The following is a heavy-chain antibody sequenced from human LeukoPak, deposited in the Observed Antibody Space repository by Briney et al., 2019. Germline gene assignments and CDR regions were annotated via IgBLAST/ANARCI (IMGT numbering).Heavy chain of an antibody. CDR3: AKDLDGF. D-gene: IGHD6-25*01. Sequence: GGSLRLSCAASGFTFSTYAMSWVRQAPGKGLEWVSIISGSSGHIYYADSVKGRFTISRDNSKNTLYLQMTSLRAEDTAVYYCAKDLDGFWGQGTLVNVSS. CDR1: GFTFSTYA. CDR2: ISGSSGHI. J-gene: IGHJ4*02. V-gene: IGHV3-23*01.